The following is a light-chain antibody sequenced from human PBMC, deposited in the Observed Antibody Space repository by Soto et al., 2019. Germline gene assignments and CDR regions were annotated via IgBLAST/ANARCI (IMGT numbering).Light chain of an antibody. J-gene: IGKJ5*01. CDR3: QQYYDWPRT. V-gene: IGKV3-15*01. CDR2: AAS. CDR1: QSVSSA. Sequence: EIVMTQSPATLSVSPGERATLSCRASQSVSSALAWYQQKPGQAPRLLIYAASTRATGIPARFSGSGSETEFTPTISSLQSEDFAVYYCQQYYDWPRTVGQGTRLEIK.